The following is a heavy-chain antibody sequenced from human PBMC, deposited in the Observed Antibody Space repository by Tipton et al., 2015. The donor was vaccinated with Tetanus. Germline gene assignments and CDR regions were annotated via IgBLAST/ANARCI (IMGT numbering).Heavy chain of an antibody. J-gene: IGHJ3*02. Sequence: TLSLTCAVSGGSISSSNWWSWVRQPPGKGLEWIGEIYHSGSTNYNPSLKSRVTISVDKSKNQFSLKLSSVPAADTAVYYCARVGGSPGAFDIWGQGPMVTVSS. CDR3: ARVGGSPGAFDI. CDR1: GGSISSSNW. CDR2: IYHSGST. D-gene: IGHD3-16*01. V-gene: IGHV4-4*02.